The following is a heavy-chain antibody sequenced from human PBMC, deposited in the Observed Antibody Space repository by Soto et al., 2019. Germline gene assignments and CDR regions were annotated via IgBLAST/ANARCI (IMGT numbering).Heavy chain of an antibody. CDR1: GYTFTSYV. V-gene: IGHV1-3*01. CDR3: VRRHVSATGIDWFDP. D-gene: IGHD6-13*01. Sequence: GASVDVSCKASGYTFTSYVIHWLHQSPLQRLEWMGWINASNGDTKYSPKFQGRVTITRDTSASTAYMELSSLRSEDTAVYYCVRRHVSATGIDWFDPWGQRTLVPVSS. CDR2: INASNGDT. J-gene: IGHJ5*02.